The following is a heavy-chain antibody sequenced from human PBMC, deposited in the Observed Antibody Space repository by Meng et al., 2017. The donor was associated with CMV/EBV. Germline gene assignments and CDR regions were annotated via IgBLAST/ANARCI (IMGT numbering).Heavy chain of an antibody. Sequence: SCAASGSQFTFSSYAMHWVRQAPGKGLEWVALIRYDGSRRYYADSVKGRFIISRDNSEKTMYLQMNSLRAEDTAVYFCAIPPLYCGGDCFSYFEYWGQGTLVTVSS. V-gene: IGHV3-30*02. CDR1: GSQFTFSSYA. CDR2: IRYDGSRR. J-gene: IGHJ4*02. D-gene: IGHD2-21*01. CDR3: AIPPLYCGGDCFSYFEY.